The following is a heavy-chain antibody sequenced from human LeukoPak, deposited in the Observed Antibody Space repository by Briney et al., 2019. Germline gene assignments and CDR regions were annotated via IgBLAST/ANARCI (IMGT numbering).Heavy chain of an antibody. V-gene: IGHV3-30*18. Sequence: PGRSLRLSCAASGFTFSSYGMHWVRQARGKGLEWVAVISYDGSNKYYADSVKGRFTISRDNSKNTLYLQMNSLRAEDTAVYYCAKEGGYCSSTSCYGRGAYFDYWGQGTLVTVSS. CDR3: AKEGGYCSSTSCYGRGAYFDY. J-gene: IGHJ4*02. CDR2: ISYDGSNK. CDR1: GFTFSSYG. D-gene: IGHD2-2*03.